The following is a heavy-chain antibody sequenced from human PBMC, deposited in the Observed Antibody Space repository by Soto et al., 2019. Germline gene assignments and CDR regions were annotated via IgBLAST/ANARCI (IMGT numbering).Heavy chain of an antibody. Sequence: QLQLQESGSGLVKPSQTLSLTCAVSGGSISSGGYSWTWIRQPPGKGLEWIGHISHSGSTNYNPSLKRRDTIPAARSKTQFSLRPRSVTAADTAVYYCASEWIIHNGIDPWGQGNPVIVSS. J-gene: IGHJ5*02. V-gene: IGHV4-30-2*01. D-gene: IGHD2-2*03. CDR3: ASEWIIHNGIDP. CDR2: ISHSGST. CDR1: GGSISSGGYS.